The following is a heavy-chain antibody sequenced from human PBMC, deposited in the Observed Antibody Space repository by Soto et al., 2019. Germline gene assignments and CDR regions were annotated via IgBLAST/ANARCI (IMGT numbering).Heavy chain of an antibody. CDR3: ARPLQQLAPNFDF. D-gene: IGHD6-13*01. V-gene: IGHV1-18*01. CDR2: ISANNGNT. Sequence: GASVKVSCKASGHTLASYGISWVRQAPGQGLEWMGWISANNGNTNYAQKLQGRVTMTTDTSTNTAYMELRSLRSDDTAVYYCARPLQQLAPNFDFWGQGPLVTVSS. CDR1: GHTLASYG. J-gene: IGHJ4*02.